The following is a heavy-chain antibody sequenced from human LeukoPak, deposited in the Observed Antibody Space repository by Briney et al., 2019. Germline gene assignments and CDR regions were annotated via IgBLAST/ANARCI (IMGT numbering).Heavy chain of an antibody. V-gene: IGHV3-30-3*01. J-gene: IGHJ6*02. D-gene: IGHD3-3*01. CDR3: ARDSYYDFWSGYYSPSGYYYYYGMDV. CDR1: GFTFSSYA. CDR2: ISYDGSNK. Sequence: GGSLRLSCAASGFTFSSYAMHWVRQAPGKGLEWVAVISYDGSNKYYADSVKGRFTISRDNSKNTLYLQLDSLRAEDTAVYYCARDSYYDFWSGYYSPSGYYYYYGMDVWGQGTTVTVSS.